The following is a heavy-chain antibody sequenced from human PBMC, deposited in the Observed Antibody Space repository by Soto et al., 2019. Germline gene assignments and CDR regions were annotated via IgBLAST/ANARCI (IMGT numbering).Heavy chain of an antibody. CDR1: GYTFTSYA. J-gene: IGHJ4*02. V-gene: IGHV1-3*01. CDR3: AREGSSWPVGSGYYFDY. D-gene: IGHD6-13*01. CDR2: INAGNGNT. Sequence: QVQLVQSGAEVKKPGASVKVSCKASGYTFTSYAMHWVRQAPGQRLEWMGWINAGNGNTKYSQKFQGRVTITRDTSASTAYMELSSLRSEDTAVYYCAREGSSWPVGSGYYFDYWGQGTLVTVSS.